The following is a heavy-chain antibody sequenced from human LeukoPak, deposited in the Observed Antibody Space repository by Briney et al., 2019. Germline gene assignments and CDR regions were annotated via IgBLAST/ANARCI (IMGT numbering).Heavy chain of an antibody. CDR3: ARVGYVDVAFDN. Sequence: PGGSLRLSCAASGFTFSSYGMHWVRQAPGKGLEWVSVIWCDGSNKYYADSVKGRFTISRDNSKNTLYLQMNSLRAEDTALYYCARVGYVDVAFDNWGQGVLVTVSS. CDR1: GFTFSSYG. V-gene: IGHV3-33*01. J-gene: IGHJ4*02. D-gene: IGHD3-16*01. CDR2: IWCDGSNK.